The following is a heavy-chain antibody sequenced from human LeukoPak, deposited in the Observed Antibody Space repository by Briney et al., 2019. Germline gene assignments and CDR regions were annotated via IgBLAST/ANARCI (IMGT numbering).Heavy chain of an antibody. Sequence: NPSETLSLTCTVSGGSISSYYWSWIRQPPGKGLEWIGEIYHSGSTNYNPSLKSRVTMSVDKSKNQFSLNLSSVTAADTAVYYCASAEPRGIIWYPYWGQGTLVTVSS. CDR2: IYHSGST. CDR1: GGSISSYY. CDR3: ASAEPRGIIWYPY. V-gene: IGHV4-59*12. D-gene: IGHD6-13*01. J-gene: IGHJ4*02.